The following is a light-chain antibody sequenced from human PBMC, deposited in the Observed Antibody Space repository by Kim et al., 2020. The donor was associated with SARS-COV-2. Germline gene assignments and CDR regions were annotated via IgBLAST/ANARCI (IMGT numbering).Light chain of an antibody. CDR3: QQYNNWPGT. CDR2: GAS. V-gene: IGKV3-15*01. Sequence: ASPGERVTLSCRASQNISTNLAWYQQKPGRAPRLLISGASSRDSGVPARFSGSGSGTEFTFSISSLQSEDFAVYYCQQYNNWPGTFGQGTKVDIK. CDR1: QNISTN. J-gene: IGKJ1*01.